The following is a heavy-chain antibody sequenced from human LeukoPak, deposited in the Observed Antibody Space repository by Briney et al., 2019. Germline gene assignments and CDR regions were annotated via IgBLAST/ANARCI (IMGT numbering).Heavy chain of an antibody. V-gene: IGHV3-23*01. D-gene: IGHD2-2*02. CDR3: VACSSTSCYSGDLGPFDY. CDR2: ITSSGDRT. Sequence: PGGSLRLSCAASGFTFSTYAMTWVRQAPGKGLEWVSGITSSGDRTYYADSVKGRFTISRDNSKNTLYLQMNSLRAEDTAVYYCVACSSTSCYSGDLGPFDYWGQGTLVTVSS. CDR1: GFTFSTYA. J-gene: IGHJ4*02.